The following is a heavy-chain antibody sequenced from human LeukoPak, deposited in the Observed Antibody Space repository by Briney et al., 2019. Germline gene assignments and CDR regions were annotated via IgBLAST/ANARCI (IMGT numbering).Heavy chain of an antibody. CDR2: IIPIFCTA. V-gene: IGHV1-69*13. Sequence: ASVTVSFLASRGTFINYSISWVRQAPGQELDWMGGIIPIFCTANYGQKFQGRVTITADESTSTAYMELSSLRSEDTAVYYCARDTNPYGDYGEGSYYFDYWGQGTLVTVSS. J-gene: IGHJ4*02. CDR3: ARDTNPYGDYGEGSYYFDY. CDR1: RGTFINYS. D-gene: IGHD4-17*01.